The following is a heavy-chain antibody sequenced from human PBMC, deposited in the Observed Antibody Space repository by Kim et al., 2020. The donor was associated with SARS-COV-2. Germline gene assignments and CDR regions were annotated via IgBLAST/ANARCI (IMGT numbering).Heavy chain of an antibody. D-gene: IGHD2-21*02. J-gene: IGHJ3*01. CDR3: ARAGSSSWYCGDCYSGAF. V-gene: IGHV4-59*01. Sequence: SETLSLTCTVSGGSISSYYWSWIRQPPGKGLEWIGYIYYSGSTNYNPSLKSRVTISVDTSKNQFSLKLSSVTAADTAVYYCARAGSSSWYCGDCYSGAF. CDR1: GGSISSYY. CDR2: IYYSGST.